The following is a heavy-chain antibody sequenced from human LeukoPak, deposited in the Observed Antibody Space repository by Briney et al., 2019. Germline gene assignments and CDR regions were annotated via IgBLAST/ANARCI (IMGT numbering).Heavy chain of an antibody. CDR3: ARIPLGYSGAYYFDY. Sequence: SETLSLTCTVSRGSISGSIRSYYWSWLPQPPGKGRDGIGYISSSGSVNDNPPLRSRVTISVDTSKNQFFLNLSSVSAADTAVYYCARIPLGYSGAYYFDYWGQGTLVTVSP. J-gene: IGHJ4*02. CDR2: ISSSGSV. CDR1: RGSISGSIRSYY. V-gene: IGHV4-4*09. D-gene: IGHD5-12*01.